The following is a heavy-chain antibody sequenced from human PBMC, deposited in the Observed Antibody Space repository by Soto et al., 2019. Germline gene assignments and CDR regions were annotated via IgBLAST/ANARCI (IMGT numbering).Heavy chain of an antibody. CDR1: GLTFRSYW. D-gene: IGHD5-12*01. J-gene: IGHJ4*02. CDR2: INTDGSVA. CDR3: AKDRRWLQLTLAY. V-gene: IGHV3-74*03. Sequence: GGSLRLSCAASGLTFRSYWMHWVRQAPGKGLVWVSRINTDGSVAMYADSVKGRFTISRDTSKNTLSLQMNSLKTEDTAVYYCAKDRRWLQLTLAYWGQGTLVTVSS.